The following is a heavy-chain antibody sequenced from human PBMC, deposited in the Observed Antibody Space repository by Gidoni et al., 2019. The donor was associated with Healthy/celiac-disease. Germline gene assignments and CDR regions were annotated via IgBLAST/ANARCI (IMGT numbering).Heavy chain of an antibody. Sequence: QLQLQESGPGLVKPSETLSLTCTVSGGSIISSSYYWGWIRQPPGKGLEWIGSIYYSGRTYYNPSLKSRVTISVDTSKNQFSLKLSSVTAADTAVYYCARHLYSGYDLSPIKSPYYFDYWGQGTLVTVSS. J-gene: IGHJ4*02. CDR1: GGSIISSSYY. V-gene: IGHV4-39*01. CDR3: ARHLYSGYDLSPIKSPYYFDY. D-gene: IGHD5-12*01. CDR2: IYYSGRT.